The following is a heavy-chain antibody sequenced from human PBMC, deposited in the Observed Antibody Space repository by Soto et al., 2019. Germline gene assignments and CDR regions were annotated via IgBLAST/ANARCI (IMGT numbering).Heavy chain of an antibody. Sequence: PGGSLRLSCAASGFTFSSYGMHWVRQAPGKGLEWVAVIPYDGSNKYYADSVMARFTNSRDNSMNTLYLQRNSLRVVDTAVCYCVSDGIGRTALPRSLDYWGQGTLVTVSS. V-gene: IGHV3-30*03. J-gene: IGHJ4*02. CDR3: VSDGIGRTALPRSLDY. CDR2: IPYDGSNK. CDR1: GFTFSSYG. D-gene: IGHD2-15*01.